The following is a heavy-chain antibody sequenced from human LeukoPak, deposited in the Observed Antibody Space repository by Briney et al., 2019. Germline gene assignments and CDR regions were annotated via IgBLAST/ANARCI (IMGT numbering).Heavy chain of an antibody. Sequence: PGGPLRLSCAASGFTFSNYWMTWVRQAPGKGLEWVANIKQGGSEEYYVDSVKGRFTISRDNAKESLYLQMNSLRAEDTAVYYCAREMVYALGDAFDFWGQGTMVTVSS. D-gene: IGHD2-8*01. CDR3: AREMVYALGDAFDF. V-gene: IGHV3-7*01. CDR1: GFTFSNYW. CDR2: IKQGGSEE. J-gene: IGHJ3*01.